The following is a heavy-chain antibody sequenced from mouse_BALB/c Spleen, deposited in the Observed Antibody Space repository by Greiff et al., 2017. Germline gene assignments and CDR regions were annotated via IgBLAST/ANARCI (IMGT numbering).Heavy chain of an antibody. V-gene: IGHV5-17*02. CDR2: ISSGSSTI. CDR3: ARDHYGNAWFAY. CDR1: GFTFSSFG. Sequence: EVHLVESGGGLVQPGGSRKLSCAASGFTFSSFGMHWVRQAPEKGLEWVAYISSGSSTIYYADTVKGRFTISRDNPKNTLFLQMTSLRSEDTAMYYCARDHYGNAWFAYWGQGTLVTVSA. D-gene: IGHD2-1*01. J-gene: IGHJ3*01.